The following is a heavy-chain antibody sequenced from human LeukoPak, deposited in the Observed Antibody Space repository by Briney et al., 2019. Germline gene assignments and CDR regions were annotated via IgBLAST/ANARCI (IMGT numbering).Heavy chain of an antibody. J-gene: IGHJ6*02. CDR1: GFTVSSNY. CDR3: AKDHCSSTSCYYSV. D-gene: IGHD2-2*01. V-gene: IGHV3-66*01. CDR2: IYGDGRT. Sequence: GGSLRLSCAASGFTVSSNYMSWVRQAPGKGLEWVSVIYGDGRTYYADSVRGRFTISRDNSKNTLYLQMNSLRAEDTAVYYCAKDHCSSTSCYYSVWGQGTTVTVSS.